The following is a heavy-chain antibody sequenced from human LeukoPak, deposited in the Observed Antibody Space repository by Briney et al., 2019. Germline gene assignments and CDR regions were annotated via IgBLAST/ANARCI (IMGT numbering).Heavy chain of an antibody. CDR1: GNYW. D-gene: IGHD3-22*01. CDR3: AKDISSPGYDSSGYYDY. J-gene: IGHJ4*02. V-gene: IGHV3-74*01. CDR2: INSDGSWA. Sequence: PGGSLRLSCAASGNYWMHWVRQAPGKGLVWVSHINSDGSWASYADSVKGRFTISRDNSKNTLYLQMNSLRAEDTAVYYCAKDISSPGYDSSGYYDYWGQGTLVTVSS.